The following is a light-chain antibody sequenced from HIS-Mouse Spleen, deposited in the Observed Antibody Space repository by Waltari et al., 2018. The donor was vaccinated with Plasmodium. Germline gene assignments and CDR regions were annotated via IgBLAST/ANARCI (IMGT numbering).Light chain of an antibody. CDR3: QQYNNWSFT. V-gene: IGKV3-15*01. J-gene: IGKJ3*01. Sequence: EIVMTQSPATLSVSPGERATLSCRASQSVSSNLAWYQQTPGQGPRRLIYGASTRATGIPARFSGSGSGTELPLTISSLQSEDFAVYYCQQYNNWSFTFGPGTKVDIK. CDR1: QSVSSN. CDR2: GAS.